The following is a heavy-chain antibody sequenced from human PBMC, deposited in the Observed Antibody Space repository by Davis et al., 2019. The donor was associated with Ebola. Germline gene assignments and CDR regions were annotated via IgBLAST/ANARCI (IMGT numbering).Heavy chain of an antibody. D-gene: IGHD2-21*01. CDR2: IYHSGST. Sequence: PSETLSLTCAVSGGSISSSNWWSWVRQPPGKGLEWIGEIYHSGSTNYNPSLKSRVTISVDKSKNQFSLKLSSVTAADTAVYYCARVRSSRLLSYYYYYMDVWGKGTTVTVSS. J-gene: IGHJ6*03. V-gene: IGHV4-4*02. CDR1: GGSISSSNW. CDR3: ARVRSSRLLSYYYYYMDV.